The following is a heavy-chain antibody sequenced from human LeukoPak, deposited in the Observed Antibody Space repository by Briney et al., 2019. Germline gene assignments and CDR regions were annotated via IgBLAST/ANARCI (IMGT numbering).Heavy chain of an antibody. J-gene: IGHJ4*02. V-gene: IGHV4-59*01. D-gene: IGHD3-10*01. CDR2: IYYSGST. CDR3: ARDATTITMVRGVHYFDY. Sequence: KSSGTLSPTCTVSGGSISSYYWSWIRQPPGKGLEWIGYIYYSGSTNYNPSLKSRVTISVDTSKNQFSLKLSSVTAADTAVYYCARDATTITMVRGVHYFDYWGQGTLVTVSS. CDR1: GGSISSYY.